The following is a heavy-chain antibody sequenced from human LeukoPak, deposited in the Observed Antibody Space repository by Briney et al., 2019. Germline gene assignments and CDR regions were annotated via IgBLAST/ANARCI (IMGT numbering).Heavy chain of an antibody. D-gene: IGHD3-16*01. CDR2: IYSGGST. Sequence: GGSLRLSCAASGFTLSSYYMSWVGQAPGKGLEWVSVIYSGGSTYYADSVRGRFTISRDNSNNSLYLQMNSLRAEDTAVYYCARDGMITAYAVDIWGQGTMVTVSS. CDR1: GFTLSSYY. J-gene: IGHJ3*02. CDR3: ARDGMITAYAVDI. V-gene: IGHV3-53*01.